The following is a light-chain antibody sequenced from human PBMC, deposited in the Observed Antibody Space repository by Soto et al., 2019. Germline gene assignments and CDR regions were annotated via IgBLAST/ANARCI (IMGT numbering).Light chain of an antibody. CDR3: QSYDSSLSGFYV. V-gene: IGLV1-40*01. Sequence: QSVLTQPPSVSGAPGQRVTISCTGSSSNIGAGYDVHWYQQLPGGAPRLLIYANSNRPSGVPDRFSGSRSGTSASLAITRLQAEDEADYSCQSYDSSLSGFYVFGTGTKVTVL. CDR2: ANS. J-gene: IGLJ1*01. CDR1: SSNIGAGYD.